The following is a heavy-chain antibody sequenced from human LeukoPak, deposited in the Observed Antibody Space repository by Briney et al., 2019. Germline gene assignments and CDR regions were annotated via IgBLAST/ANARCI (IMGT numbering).Heavy chain of an antibody. CDR1: GYTFTSYY. CDR2: INPSGGST. D-gene: IGHD1-26*01. CDR3: ARDYDPLMVGATIGPD. Sequence: ASVKVSCKASGYTFTSYYMHWVRQAPGQGLEWMGIINPSGGSTSYAQKFQGRVTMTRDTSTSTVYMELSSLRSEDTAVYYCARDYDPLMVGATIGPDWGQGTLVTVSS. V-gene: IGHV1-46*01. J-gene: IGHJ4*02.